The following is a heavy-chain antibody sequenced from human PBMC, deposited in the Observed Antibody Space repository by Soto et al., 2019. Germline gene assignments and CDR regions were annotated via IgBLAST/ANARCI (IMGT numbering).Heavy chain of an antibody. V-gene: IGHV4-59*01. CDR2: ISYSGST. J-gene: IGHJ4*02. CDR1: GGSIKSYY. CDR3: ARGANWGTY. Sequence: QVQLQESGPGLVKPSETLSLTCTVSGGSIKSYYWSWIRQPPGKGLEWIGYISYSGSTNYNPSLKSRVTISVDTSKNQFSLKLTSVTAADTAVYYCARGANWGTYWGQGTLVTVSS. D-gene: IGHD7-27*01.